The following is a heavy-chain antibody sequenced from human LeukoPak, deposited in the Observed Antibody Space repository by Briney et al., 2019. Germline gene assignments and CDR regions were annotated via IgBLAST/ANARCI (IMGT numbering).Heavy chain of an antibody. J-gene: IGHJ6*02. CDR3: AKDGDGSGSYYPNYYGLDV. D-gene: IGHD3-10*01. V-gene: IGHV1-2*04. CDR2: INPNSGGT. Sequence: ASVKVSCKASGYTFTGYYMHWVRQAPGQGLEWMGWINPNSGGTNYAQKFQGWVTMTRDTSISTAYMELSRLRSDDTAVYHCAKDGDGSGSYYPNYYGLDVWGQGTTVTVSS. CDR1: GYTFTGYY.